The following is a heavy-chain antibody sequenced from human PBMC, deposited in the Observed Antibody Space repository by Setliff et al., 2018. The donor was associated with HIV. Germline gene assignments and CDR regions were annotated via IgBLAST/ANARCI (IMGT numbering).Heavy chain of an antibody. V-gene: IGHV1-3*01. J-gene: IGHJ4*02. CDR2: INAGNGNT. D-gene: IGHD4-17*01. CDR3: ARRVPPIPSGDLDY. Sequence: GASVKVSCKASGYTFTTYAIHWVRQAPGQRLEFMGWINAGNGNTKYSQRFQGRVTITIDTSASTAYMELSSLRSEGTAVYYCARRVPPIPSGDLDYWGQGTLVTVSS. CDR1: GYTFTTYA.